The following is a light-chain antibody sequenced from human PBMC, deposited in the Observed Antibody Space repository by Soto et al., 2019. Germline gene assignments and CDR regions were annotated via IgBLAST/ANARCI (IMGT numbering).Light chain of an antibody. CDR2: DAS. J-gene: IGKJ4*01. CDR3: QHYKTWPLS. Sequence: IVMTQSPATLSVSPGERANLSCRASQGIGSTLAWYQQKPGQTPRLLIYDASTRATGIPARFSGIGSGTEFTLIISSLQSEDFGVYYCQHYKTWPLSFGGGTKVDIK. V-gene: IGKV3-15*01. CDR1: QGIGST.